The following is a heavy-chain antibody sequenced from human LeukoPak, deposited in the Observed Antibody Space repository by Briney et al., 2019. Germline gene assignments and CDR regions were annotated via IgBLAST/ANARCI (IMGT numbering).Heavy chain of an antibody. Sequence: SETLSLTCAVYGGSFSGYYWSWIRQPPGKGLEWIGEINHSGSTNYNPSLKSRVTISVDTSKNQFSLKLSSVTAADTAVYYCARRGRLRYPYYYYMDVWGKGTTVTISS. CDR2: INHSGST. J-gene: IGHJ6*03. CDR1: GGSFSGYY. V-gene: IGHV4-34*01. D-gene: IGHD5-12*01. CDR3: ARRGRLRYPYYYYMDV.